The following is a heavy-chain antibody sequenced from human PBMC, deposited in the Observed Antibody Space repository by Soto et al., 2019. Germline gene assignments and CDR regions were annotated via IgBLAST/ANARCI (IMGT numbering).Heavy chain of an antibody. CDR2: INGDGSYT. J-gene: IGHJ3*02. Sequence: EVQLVESGGGLVQPGGSLRLSCAASGFTFSTYWMHWVRQAPEKGLLWVSHINGDGSYTDFADSVKGRFTISRDNAKNTVYLQMQILRVEDTAVYFCVRTWHGFDIWGPGTMVTVSS. V-gene: IGHV3-74*01. CDR3: VRTWHGFDI. CDR1: GFTFSTYW.